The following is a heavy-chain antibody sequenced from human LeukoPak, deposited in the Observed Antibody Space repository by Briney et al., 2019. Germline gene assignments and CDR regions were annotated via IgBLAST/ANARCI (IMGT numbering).Heavy chain of an antibody. J-gene: IGHJ4*02. CDR2: ISGSGGST. D-gene: IGHD6-13*01. Sequence: GGSLRLSCAAPGFTFSSYAMSWVRQAPGKGLEWVSAISGSGGSTYYADSVKGRFTISRDNSKNTLYLQMNSLRAEDTAVYYCAKVRSSSWYFDYWGQGTLVTVSS. V-gene: IGHV3-23*01. CDR3: AKVRSSSWYFDY. CDR1: GFTFSSYA.